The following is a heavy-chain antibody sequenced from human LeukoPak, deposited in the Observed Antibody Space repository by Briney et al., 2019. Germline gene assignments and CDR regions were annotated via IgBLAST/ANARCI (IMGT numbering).Heavy chain of an antibody. V-gene: IGHV4-34*01. J-gene: IGHJ4*02. D-gene: IGHD3-22*01. CDR1: GGSVSGYY. Sequence: PSETLSLTCGVYGGSVSGYYWNWIRQPPGKGLEWIGEINHSGSTNYNPSLKSRVTISVDTSKNQFSLKLSSVTAADTAVYYCARGVGRITLIIALDFWGQGTLVTVSS. CDR2: INHSGST. CDR3: ARGVGRITLIIALDF.